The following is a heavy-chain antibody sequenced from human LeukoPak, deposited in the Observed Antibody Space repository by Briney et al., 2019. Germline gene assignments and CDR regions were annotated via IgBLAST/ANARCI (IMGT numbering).Heavy chain of an antibody. Sequence: GGSLRLSCSASGFTLRSYAMGWVRQAPGKGLEWVSAISDTGDKTYYADSVKGRFTISRDNSRNMLYLQMSRLRAEDTALFYCAKMTDSTPYSSGTFDSWGQGTLVTVSS. J-gene: IGHJ4*02. D-gene: IGHD3-10*01. V-gene: IGHV3-23*01. CDR3: AKMTDSTPYSSGTFDS. CDR1: GFTLRSYA. CDR2: ISDTGDKT.